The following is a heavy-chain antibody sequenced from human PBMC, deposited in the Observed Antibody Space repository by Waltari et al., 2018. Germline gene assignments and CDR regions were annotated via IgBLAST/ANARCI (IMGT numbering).Heavy chain of an antibody. CDR1: GGSISSYY. CDR3: ARARGFGEYHFDY. D-gene: IGHD3-10*01. V-gene: IGHV4-59*01. Sequence: QVQLQESGPGLVKPSETLSLTCTVSGGSISSYYWSWIRQPPGKGLEWIGYIYYSGNTNYNPTLKNRVTISVDTAKNQFSLKLSSLTAADTAVYYCARARGFGEYHFDYWGQGTLVTVSS. J-gene: IGHJ4*02. CDR2: IYYSGNT.